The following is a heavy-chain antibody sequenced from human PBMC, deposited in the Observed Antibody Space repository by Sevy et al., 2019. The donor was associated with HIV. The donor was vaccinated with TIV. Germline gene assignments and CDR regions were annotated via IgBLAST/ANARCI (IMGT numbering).Heavy chain of an antibody. V-gene: IGHV3-74*01. D-gene: IGHD1-26*01. Sequence: GGSLRLSCVASGFTFDSYWMHWVRQAPGKGLVWVSRINSTGSSTPYADSVKGRFTISRANAKNTLYLQLQRLGAEDTAVYYCTRCDPIVPPAGYYYHMDVWGKVTTVTVSS. J-gene: IGHJ6*03. CDR1: GFTFDSYW. CDR3: TRCDPIVPPAGYYYHMDV. CDR2: INSTGSST.